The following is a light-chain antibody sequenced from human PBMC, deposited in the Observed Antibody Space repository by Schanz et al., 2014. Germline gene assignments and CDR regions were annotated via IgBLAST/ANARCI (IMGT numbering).Light chain of an antibody. CDR2: WAS. CDR1: QSVLYTSDSKNY. CDR3: QQYYSLPLT. J-gene: IGKJ4*01. Sequence: DIVMTQSPDSLPVSLGERATINCKSSQSVLYTSDSKNYLAWYQHKPGQPPKLLISWASTRESGVPDRFTGSGSGTDFTLTISGLQAEDVAGYYCQQYYSLPLTFGGGTKVEIK. V-gene: IGKV4-1*01.